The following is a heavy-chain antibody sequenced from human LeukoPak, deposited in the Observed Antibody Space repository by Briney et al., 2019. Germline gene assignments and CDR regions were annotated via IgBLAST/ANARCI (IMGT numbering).Heavy chain of an antibody. J-gene: IGHJ4*02. D-gene: IGHD3-22*01. CDR2: IRYDGSNK. Sequence: GGSLRLSCAASGFTFSSYGMHWVRQAPGKGLEWVAFIRYDGSNKYYADSVKGRFTISRDNSKNTLYLQMNSLRAEDTAVYCCVKDVREFGITMIVVARWYYFDYWGQGTMVTVSS. CDR3: VKDVREFGITMIVVARWYYFDY. V-gene: IGHV3-30*02. CDR1: GFTFSSYG.